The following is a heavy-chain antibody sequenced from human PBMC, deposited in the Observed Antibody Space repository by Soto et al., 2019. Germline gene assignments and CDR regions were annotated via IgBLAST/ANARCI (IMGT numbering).Heavy chain of an antibody. CDR2: IKTDASEK. Sequence: GGSLRLSCAASGFNFHWYWMSWVRQAPGKGLEWLATIKTDASEKKYVDSVKGRFTMSRDNAKNSVYLQMDSLRNENTAVYYCARYSGYGEGNSANHYIDYCGDGTMVTVYS. CDR3: ARYSGYGEGNSANHYIDY. J-gene: IGHJ4*01. D-gene: IGHD3-10*01. CDR1: GFNFHWYW. V-gene: IGHV3-7*01.